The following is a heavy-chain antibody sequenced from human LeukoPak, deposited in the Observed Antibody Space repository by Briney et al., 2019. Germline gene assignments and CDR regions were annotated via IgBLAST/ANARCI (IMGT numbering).Heavy chain of an antibody. CDR1: GGTFSSYA. D-gene: IGHD3-16*01. CDR2: IIPIFGTA. CDR3: ARAGEEYPMGGRFDY. Sequence: GASVKVSCKASGGTFSSYAISWVRQAPGQGLEWMGGIIPIFGTANYAQKFQGRVTITADESTSTAYMELSSLRSEDTAVYYCARAGEEYPMGGRFDYWGQGTLVTVSS. J-gene: IGHJ4*02. V-gene: IGHV1-69*01.